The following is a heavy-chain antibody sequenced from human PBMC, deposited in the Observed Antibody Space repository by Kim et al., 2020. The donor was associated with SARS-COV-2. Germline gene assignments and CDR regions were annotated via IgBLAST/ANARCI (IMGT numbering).Heavy chain of an antibody. V-gene: IGHV4-31*03. CDR2: IYYSGTT. Sequence: SETLSLTCTVSGGSISSGGYYWSWIRQHPGKGLEWIGYIYYSGTTSYNPSLKSRVSISLHTSKNQFSLNLSSVTAADTAVYYCARGGTFWSASIWGQGTLVTVSS. J-gene: IGHJ4*02. CDR3: ARGGTFWSASI. CDR1: GGSISSGGYY. D-gene: IGHD3-3*01.